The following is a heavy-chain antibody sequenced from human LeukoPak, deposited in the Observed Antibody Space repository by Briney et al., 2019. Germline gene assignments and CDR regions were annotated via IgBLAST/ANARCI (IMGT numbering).Heavy chain of an antibody. CDR2: ISSSSTYI. CDR3: ANNYDFWSGYYPFDY. Sequence: KTGGSLRLSCAASGFTFITYSMNWVRQAPGKGLEWVSSISSSSTYIYYADSVKGRFTISRDNAKNSLYLQMHSLRAEDTAVYYCANNYDFWSGYYPFDYWGQGTLVTVSS. CDR1: GFTFITYS. V-gene: IGHV3-21*01. J-gene: IGHJ4*02. D-gene: IGHD3-3*01.